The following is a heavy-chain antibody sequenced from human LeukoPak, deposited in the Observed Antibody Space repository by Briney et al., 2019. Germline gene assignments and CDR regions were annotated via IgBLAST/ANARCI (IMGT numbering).Heavy chain of an antibody. CDR1: GFTFDDYG. V-gene: IGHV3-20*04. D-gene: IGHD1-26*01. Sequence: GGSLRLSCAASGFTFDDYGMSWVRQAPGKGLEWVSGINWNGGSTGYADSVKGRFTISRDNAKNSLCLQMNSLRAEDTALYYCARVGGVGATFINYYYMGVWGKGTTVTVSS. CDR3: ARVGGVGATFINYYYMGV. CDR2: INWNGGST. J-gene: IGHJ6*03.